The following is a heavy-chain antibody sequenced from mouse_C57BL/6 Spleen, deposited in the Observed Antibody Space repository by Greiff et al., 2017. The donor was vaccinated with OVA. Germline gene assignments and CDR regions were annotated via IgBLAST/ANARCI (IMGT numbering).Heavy chain of an antibody. CDR2: ISSGSGTI. CDR3: ATNIYDGYQYYFDY. Sequence: EVKLVESGGGLVKPGGSLKLSCAASGFTFSDYGMHWVRQAPEKGLEWVAYISSGSGTIYYADTVKGRFTISRDNAKNTLFLQMTSLRSEDTAMYYCATNIYDGYQYYFDYWGQGTTLTVSS. CDR1: GFTFSDYG. D-gene: IGHD2-3*01. J-gene: IGHJ2*01. V-gene: IGHV5-17*01.